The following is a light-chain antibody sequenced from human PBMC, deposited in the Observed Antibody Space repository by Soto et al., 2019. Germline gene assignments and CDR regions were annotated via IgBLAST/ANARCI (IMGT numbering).Light chain of an antibody. CDR1: RSDVGAYNY. V-gene: IGLV2-14*01. Sequence: QSVLTQPASVSGSPGQSIAISCTGTRSDVGAYNYVSWYQQHPGKAPKLMISEVTNRPSGVSDRFSGSKSGNTASLTISGVQAEDEDDYYCRSFTSRLNLVFRARNKVSV. CDR2: EVT. CDR3: RSFTSRLNLV. J-gene: IGLJ1*01.